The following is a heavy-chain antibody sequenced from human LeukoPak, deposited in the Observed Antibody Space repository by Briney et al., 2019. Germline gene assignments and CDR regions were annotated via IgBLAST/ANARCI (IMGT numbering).Heavy chain of an antibody. D-gene: IGHD2-15*01. CDR3: ARVYCSVVVAATRGCYFDS. Sequence: ASVKVSCKASGYTFTSYDINWVRQATGQGLEWMGWMNPSSGNTGLAQKFQGRVTMTRNTSIITAHMELSSLTSEDTAVYYCARVYCSVVVAATRGCYFDSWGQGTLVTVSS. J-gene: IGHJ4*02. V-gene: IGHV1-8*01. CDR2: MNPSSGNT. CDR1: GYTFTSYD.